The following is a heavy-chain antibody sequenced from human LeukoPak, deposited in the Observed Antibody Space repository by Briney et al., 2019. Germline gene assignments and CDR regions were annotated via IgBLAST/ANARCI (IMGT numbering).Heavy chain of an antibody. J-gene: IGHJ4*02. CDR1: GGSICDVP. CDR3: ASDAGGYSYGNFDY. D-gene: IGHD5-18*01. V-gene: IGHV4-59*13. Sequence: PSETLSLTCTVSGGSICDVPWNWIRQPPGKGLEWIGYIYYSGSTNYNPSLKSRVTISVDTSKNQFSLKLTSVTAADTAVYYCASDAGGYSYGNFDYWGEGTLVIVSS. CDR2: IYYSGST.